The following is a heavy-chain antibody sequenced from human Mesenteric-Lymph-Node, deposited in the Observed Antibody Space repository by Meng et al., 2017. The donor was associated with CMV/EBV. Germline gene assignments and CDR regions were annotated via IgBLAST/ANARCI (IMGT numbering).Heavy chain of an antibody. CDR2: IYYSGNT. V-gene: IGHV4-31*02. J-gene: IGHJ5*02. CDR1: GGSIGSGGYY. Sequence: VSGGSIGSGGYYWSWIRQHPGQGLAWIGYIYYSGNTYYNPSLKSRVTISLDTSKNQFSLRLSSVTAADTAVYYCARSSSSSISWFDPWGQGTLVTVSS. CDR3: ARSSSSSISWFDP. D-gene: IGHD6-6*01.